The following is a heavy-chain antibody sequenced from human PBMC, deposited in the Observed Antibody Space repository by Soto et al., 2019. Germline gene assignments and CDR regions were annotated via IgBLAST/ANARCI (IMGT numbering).Heavy chain of an antibody. V-gene: IGHV1-8*01. CDR1: GYTFTSYD. CDR2: MNPNSGNT. Sequence: ASVKVSCKASGYTFTSYDINWVRQATGQGLEWMGWMNPNSGNTGYAQKFQGRVTMTRNTSISTAYMELSSLRSEDTAVYYCARLGEIFGVVTADAFDIWDQGTMVTVSS. D-gene: IGHD3-3*01. CDR3: ARLGEIFGVVTADAFDI. J-gene: IGHJ3*02.